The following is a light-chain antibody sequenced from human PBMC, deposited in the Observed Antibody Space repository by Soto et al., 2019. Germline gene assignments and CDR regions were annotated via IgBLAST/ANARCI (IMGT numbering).Light chain of an antibody. Sequence: SYELTQPPSVSVSPGQTASITCSGDKLGDKYACWYQQKPGQSPVLVIYQDSKRPSGIPERFSGSNSGNTATLTISGTQAMAEADHYCQAWDSSIVVFGGGTKLTVL. CDR1: KLGDKY. J-gene: IGLJ2*01. CDR3: QAWDSSIVV. V-gene: IGLV3-1*01. CDR2: QDS.